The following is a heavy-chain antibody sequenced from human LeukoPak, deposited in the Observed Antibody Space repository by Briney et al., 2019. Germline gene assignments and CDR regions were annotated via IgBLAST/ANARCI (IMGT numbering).Heavy chain of an antibody. V-gene: IGHV4-34*01. D-gene: IGHD1-26*01. CDR1: GGSFSGYY. CDR2: IYYSGST. Sequence: SETLSLTCAVYGGSFSGYYWSWIRQPPGKGLEWIGSIYYSGSTYYNPSLKSRVTISVDTSKNQFSLKLNSVTAADTAVFYCARQEYSGSHIDYWGQGTLVTVPS. J-gene: IGHJ4*02. CDR3: ARQEYSGSHIDY.